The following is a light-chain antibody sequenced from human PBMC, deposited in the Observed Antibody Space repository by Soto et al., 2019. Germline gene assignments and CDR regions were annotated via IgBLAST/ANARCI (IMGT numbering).Light chain of an antibody. V-gene: IGLV2-14*01. J-gene: IGLJ1*01. CDR2: EVS. CDR3: TSYTSSSTYV. Sequence: QPALTRPASVSGSPGQSITISCTGTSSDVGGYNYVSWYQQHPGKAPKLMIYEVSNRPSGVSNRFSGSKSGNTASLTISGLQAEDEADYYCTSYTSSSTYVFGTGNK. CDR1: SSDVGGYNY.